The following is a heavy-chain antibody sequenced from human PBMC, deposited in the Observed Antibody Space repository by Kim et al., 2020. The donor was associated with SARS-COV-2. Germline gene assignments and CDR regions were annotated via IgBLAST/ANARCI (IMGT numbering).Heavy chain of an antibody. CDR3: AKDIDQGTYYYGSGSTGGGMDV. D-gene: IGHD3-10*01. CDR2: ISWNSGSI. V-gene: IGHV3-9*01. CDR1: GFTFDDYA. Sequence: GGSLRLSCAASGFTFDDYAMHWVRQAPGKGLEWVSGISWNSGSIGYADSVKGRFTISRDNAKNSLYLQMNSLRAEDTALYYCAKDIDQGTYYYGSGSTGGGMDVWGQGTTVTVSS. J-gene: IGHJ6*02.